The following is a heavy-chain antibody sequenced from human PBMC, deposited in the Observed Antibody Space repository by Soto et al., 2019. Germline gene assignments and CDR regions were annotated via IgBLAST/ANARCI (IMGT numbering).Heavy chain of an antibody. CDR1: GFTFSSYG. J-gene: IGHJ5*02. D-gene: IGHD3-10*01. V-gene: IGHV3-48*02. Sequence: GGSLRLSCAASGFTFSSYGMHWVRQAPGKGLEWVSYISSSSSTIYYADSVKGRFTISRDNAKNSLYLQMNSLRDEDTAVYYCAKDEYYYGSGPYWFDPWGQGTLVTVS. CDR3: AKDEYYYGSGPYWFDP. CDR2: ISSSSSTI.